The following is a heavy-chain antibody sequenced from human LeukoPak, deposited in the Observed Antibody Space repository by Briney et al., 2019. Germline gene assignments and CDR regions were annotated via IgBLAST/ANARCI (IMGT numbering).Heavy chain of an antibody. CDR1: GGTFSSYD. D-gene: IGHD3-10*01. CDR3: ARVSTMVRGPPGY. Sequence: ASVKVSCKASGGTFSSYDINWVRQATGQGLEWMGWMNPNSGNTGYAQKFQGRVTMTRNTSISTAYMELSSLRSEDTAVYYCARVSTMVRGPPGYWGQGTLVTVSS. J-gene: IGHJ4*02. V-gene: IGHV1-8*02. CDR2: MNPNSGNT.